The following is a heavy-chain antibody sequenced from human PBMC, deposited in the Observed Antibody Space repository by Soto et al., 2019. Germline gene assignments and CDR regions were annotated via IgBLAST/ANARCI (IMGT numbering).Heavy chain of an antibody. CDR3: ARQIYDSDTGPNFQYYFDS. CDR1: GSSCAGYW. V-gene: IGHV5-10-1*01. CDR2: IDPSDSQT. D-gene: IGHD3-22*01. J-gene: IGHJ4*02. Sequence: PGESLKSSCKGSGSSCAGYWITLVRQNPGTGLEWMGRIDPSDSQTYYSPSFRGHVTISATKSITTVFLQWSSLRASDTAMYYCARQIYDSDTGPNFQYYFDSWGQGTPVTVSS.